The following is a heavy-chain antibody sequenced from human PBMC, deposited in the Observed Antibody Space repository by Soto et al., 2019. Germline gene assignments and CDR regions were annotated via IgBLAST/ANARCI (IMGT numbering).Heavy chain of an antibody. V-gene: IGHV1-69*02. CDR3: TTLGP. CDR1: GITVGSFI. J-gene: IGHJ5*02. D-gene: IGHD3-3*01. CDR2: TAPMFKQT. Sequence: QAQLVQSGAVVKKPGSSVVVSCKASGITVGSFIISWVRQAPGQGLEWMGKTAPMFKQTFYARRFEGRVTITADTSANTVYMELPHLRFEDTAVYYCTTLGPWGQGTQVTVS.